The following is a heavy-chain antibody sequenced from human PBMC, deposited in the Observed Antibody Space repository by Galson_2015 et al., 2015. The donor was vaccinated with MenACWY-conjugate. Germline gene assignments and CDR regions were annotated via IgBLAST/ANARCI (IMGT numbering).Heavy chain of an antibody. V-gene: IGHV1-18*01. Sequence: SVKVSCKASGYTFTSYGISWVRQAPGQGLEWMGWISAYNGNTNYAQKLQGRVTMTTDTSTNTAYMELRSLRSDDTAVYYCARDTTHYGMDVWGQGTTVTVSS. CDR3: ARDTTHYGMDV. CDR2: ISAYNGNT. CDR1: GYTFTSYG. D-gene: IGHD2/OR15-2a*01. J-gene: IGHJ6*02.